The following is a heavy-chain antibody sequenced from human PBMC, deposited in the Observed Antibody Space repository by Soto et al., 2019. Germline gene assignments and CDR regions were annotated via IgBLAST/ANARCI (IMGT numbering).Heavy chain of an antibody. CDR2: IVTVGET. V-gene: IGHV3-13*01. CDR3: ARDVMTTVTTYSEGDWYFDL. Sequence: GGSLRLSCAASGFTLSSYDMPWVRQATGKGLEWVSVIVTVGETSYPGSWKGRFTNSRENAKNSLYLQMNSLRAGDTAVYYCARDVMTTVTTYSEGDWYFDLWGRGTLVTVSS. J-gene: IGHJ2*01. D-gene: IGHD4-17*01. CDR1: GFTLSSYD.